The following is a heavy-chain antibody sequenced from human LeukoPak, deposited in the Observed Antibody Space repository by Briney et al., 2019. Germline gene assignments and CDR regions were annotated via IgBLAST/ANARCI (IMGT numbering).Heavy chain of an antibody. Sequence: GGSLRLSCAASGFTFSNAWMSWVRQAPGKGLEWVGRIKSKTDGGTTDYAAPVKGRFTISRDDSKNTLYLQMNSLKTEDTAVYYCTTDREVTPDFDYWGLGTLVTVSS. J-gene: IGHJ4*02. D-gene: IGHD2-21*02. CDR2: IKSKTDGGTT. CDR1: GFTFSNAW. V-gene: IGHV3-15*01. CDR3: TTDREVTPDFDY.